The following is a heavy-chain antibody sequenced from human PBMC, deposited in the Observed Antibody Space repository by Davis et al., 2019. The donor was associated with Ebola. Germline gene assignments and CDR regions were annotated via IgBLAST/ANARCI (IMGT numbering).Heavy chain of an antibody. Sequence: GESLKISCQGSGYSFTSYWIGWVRQMPGRGLEWMGIIYPGDSDTRYSPSFQGQVTISADKSISTAYLQWSSLKASDTAMYYCARLQVGNYYGMDVWGQGTTVTVSS. CDR1: GYSFTSYW. V-gene: IGHV5-51*01. J-gene: IGHJ6*02. D-gene: IGHD3-10*01. CDR2: IYPGDSDT. CDR3: ARLQVGNYYGMDV.